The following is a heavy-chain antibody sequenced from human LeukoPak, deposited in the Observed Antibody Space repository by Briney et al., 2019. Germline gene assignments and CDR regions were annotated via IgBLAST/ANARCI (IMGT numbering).Heavy chain of an antibody. CDR2: ISSGSGYI. CDR3: AIVSGGTGYYWYFDL. V-gene: IGHV3-21*01. Sequence: GGSLGLSCAASGFTFSSYTMNWVRQAPGKGLEWVSSISSGSGYIYYADSVNGRFTISRDNAKDSLYLQMNSMRAEDTAVYYCAIVSGGTGYYWYFDLWGRGTLVTVSS. D-gene: IGHD2-15*01. CDR1: GFTFSSYT. J-gene: IGHJ2*01.